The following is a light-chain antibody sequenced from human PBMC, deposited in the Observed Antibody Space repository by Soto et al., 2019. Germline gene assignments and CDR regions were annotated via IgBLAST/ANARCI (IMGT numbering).Light chain of an antibody. CDR3: QQLNTYPIT. J-gene: IGKJ5*01. Sequence: DIQLTQSPSFLSASVGDSFTITCRASQGISSFLAWYQQKPPKAPELLIYGASTLQSGVPSRFSGSGSGTEFTLTISSLQPEDFATYYCQQLNTYPITFAQGTRLEIK. CDR2: GAS. V-gene: IGKV1-9*01. CDR1: QGISSF.